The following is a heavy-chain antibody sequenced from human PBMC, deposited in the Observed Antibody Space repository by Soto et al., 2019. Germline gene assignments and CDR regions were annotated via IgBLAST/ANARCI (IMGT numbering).Heavy chain of an antibody. CDR3: ARCKQKVMHCAMDV. CDR1: GFIFSSYG. D-gene: IGHD2-21*01. Sequence: QVHLVESGGGAVQPGRSLRVSCAASGFIFSSYGMHWVRQAPGKGLEWVDFINYDGSNKFYGDSVKGRFTVSRNNSKNTLYLQLNRLRGEDTAIYYCARCKQKVMHCAMDVWGQGATVTVTS. V-gene: IGHV3-33*01. J-gene: IGHJ6*02. CDR2: INYDGSNK.